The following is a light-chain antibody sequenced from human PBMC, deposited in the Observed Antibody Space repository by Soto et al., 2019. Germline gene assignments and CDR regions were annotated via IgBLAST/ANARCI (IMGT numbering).Light chain of an antibody. Sequence: EVVLTQSPDTLSLSPGERATLSCRASQSVSSYLAWYQQKPGQAPRLLIYDASNRATAIPARFSGSGSGTDFTLTISSLEPEDFAVYYCQQRSNWPPWTFGQGTKVDIK. CDR1: QSVSSY. J-gene: IGKJ1*01. CDR2: DAS. CDR3: QQRSNWPPWT. V-gene: IGKV3-11*01.